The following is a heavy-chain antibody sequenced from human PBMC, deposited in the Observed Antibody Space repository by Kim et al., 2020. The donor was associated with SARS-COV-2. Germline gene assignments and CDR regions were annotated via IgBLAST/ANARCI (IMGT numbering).Heavy chain of an antibody. CDR3: ARVYYSSGWFYYGMDV. J-gene: IGHJ6*02. V-gene: IGHV7-4-1*02. Sequence: ASVKVSCKASGYSFSSYAMNWVRQAPGQGLEWMGWINTNTGNPTYAQGFTGRFVFSLDTSVSTAYLQISSLKAEDTAVYYCARVYYSSGWFYYGMDVWGQGTTVTVSS. D-gene: IGHD6-19*01. CDR2: INTNTGNP. CDR1: GYSFSSYA.